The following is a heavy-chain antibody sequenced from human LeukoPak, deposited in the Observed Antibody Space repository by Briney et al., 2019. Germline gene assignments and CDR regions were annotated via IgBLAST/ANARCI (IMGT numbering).Heavy chain of an antibody. CDR2: ISYDGSNE. Sequence: GGSLRLSCAASGFTFNSYGMHWVRQAPGKGLEWVAVISYDGSNEYFADSVKGRITISRDNSKNTLYLQMNSLRAEDTAVYYCAKDWYYYGSGTYIPSNWGQGTLVTVSS. J-gene: IGHJ4*02. CDR1: GFTFNSYG. V-gene: IGHV3-30*18. CDR3: AKDWYYYGSGTYIPSN. D-gene: IGHD3-10*01.